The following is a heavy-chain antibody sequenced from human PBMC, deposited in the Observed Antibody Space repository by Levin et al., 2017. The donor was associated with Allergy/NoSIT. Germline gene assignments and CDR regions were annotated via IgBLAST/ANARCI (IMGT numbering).Heavy chain of an antibody. D-gene: IGHD3-10*01. Sequence: PSETLSLTCTVSGGSIRSHYWNWIRQPPGKGLEWIGYFYHSGTTNYNPSLKSRVTISADTSKNQFSLKLSSVTAADTAVYYCARGVYYGSGSYPNFDYWGQGTLVTVSS. CDR2: FYHSGTT. J-gene: IGHJ4*02. V-gene: IGHV4-59*11. CDR3: ARGVYYGSGSYPNFDY. CDR1: GGSIRSHY.